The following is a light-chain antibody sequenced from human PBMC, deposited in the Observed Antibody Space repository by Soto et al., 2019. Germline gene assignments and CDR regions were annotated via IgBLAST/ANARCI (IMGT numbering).Light chain of an antibody. CDR3: QAGSAYCA. Sequence: DIKMTQSPSSLSASTGDTVTITCRASQNIARYLSWYQQKPGKAPKLLIYATSALQSGVPSRFRGSGAGTEFTLTIRDLQPEVFASYFCQAGSAYCAFGGGTKVEIK. J-gene: IGKJ4*01. CDR2: ATS. V-gene: IGKV1-39*01. CDR1: QNIARY.